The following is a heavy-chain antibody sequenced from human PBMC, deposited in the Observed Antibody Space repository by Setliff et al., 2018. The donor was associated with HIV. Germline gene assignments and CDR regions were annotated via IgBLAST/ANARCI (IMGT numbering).Heavy chain of an antibody. CDR1: GYTFTSYG. D-gene: IGHD6-19*01. J-gene: IGHJ6*02. V-gene: IGHV1-18*01. CDR3: ARLGSGWSDSYYYAMDI. Sequence: ASVKVSCKASGYTFTSYGISWVRQAPGHGLEWMGWISPYNCHTKSAQTFLDRVTMTIDTATSRAYMELRSLRSDDTAVYFCARLGSGWSDSYYYAMDIWGQGTTVTVSS. CDR2: ISPYNCHT.